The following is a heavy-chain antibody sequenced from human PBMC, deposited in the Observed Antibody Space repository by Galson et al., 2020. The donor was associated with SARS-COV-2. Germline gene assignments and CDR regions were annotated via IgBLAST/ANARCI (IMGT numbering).Heavy chain of an antibody. CDR1: GFTFSSYS. CDR2: ISSSSRYI. Sequence: GESLKISCAASGFTFSSYSMTWVRQAPGKGLEWVSSISSSSRYINYADSVKGRFTISRDNAKNSLYLQMNSLRGEDTAVYYCADGTSHYWGQGTLVTVSS. D-gene: IGHD1-1*01. CDR3: ADGTSHY. J-gene: IGHJ4*02. V-gene: IGHV3-21*01.